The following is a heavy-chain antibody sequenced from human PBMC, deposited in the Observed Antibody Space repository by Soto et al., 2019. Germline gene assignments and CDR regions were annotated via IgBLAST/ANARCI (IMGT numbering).Heavy chain of an antibody. CDR2: ISAYNGNT. CDR3: AREGYCTNGVCPNWFYP. V-gene: IGHV1-18*01. D-gene: IGHD2-8*01. Sequence: GASVKVSCKASGYTFTSYFISWVRQAPGQGLEWMGWISAYNGNTNYAQKLQGRVTMTTDTSTSTAYMELRSLRSDDTAVYYCAREGYCTNGVCPNWFYPWGQGTLVTVSS. CDR1: GYTFTSYF. J-gene: IGHJ5*02.